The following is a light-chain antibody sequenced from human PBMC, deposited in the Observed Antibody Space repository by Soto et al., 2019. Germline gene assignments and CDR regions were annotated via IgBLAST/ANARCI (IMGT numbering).Light chain of an antibody. J-gene: IGLJ1*01. CDR3: SSYSISTAYL. V-gene: IGLV2-14*01. CDR1: SSDVGGYDY. CDR2: EVS. Sequence: ALTQPASVSGSPGQSITISCTGTSSDVGGYDYVSWYQLHPGKAPKLMVFEVSNRPSGVSYRFSGSKSGNTASLTISGLQAEDEADYFCSSYSISTAYLFGTGTKVTVL.